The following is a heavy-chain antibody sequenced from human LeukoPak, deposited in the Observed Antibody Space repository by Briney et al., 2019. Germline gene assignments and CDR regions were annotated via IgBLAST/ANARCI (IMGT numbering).Heavy chain of an antibody. CDR2: IKQDGSEK. J-gene: IGHJ4*02. Sequence: GGSLRLSCAASGFTFSDYYMSWIRQAPGKGLEWVANIKQDGSEKYYVDSVKGRFTISRDNAKNSLYLQMNSLRAEDTAVYYCARGLQLVGPSDYWGQGTLVTASS. V-gene: IGHV3-7*01. D-gene: IGHD6-13*01. CDR3: ARGLQLVGPSDY. CDR1: GFTFSDYY.